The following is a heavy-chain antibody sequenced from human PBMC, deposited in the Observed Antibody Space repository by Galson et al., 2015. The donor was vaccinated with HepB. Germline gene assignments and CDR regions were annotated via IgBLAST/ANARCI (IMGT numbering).Heavy chain of an antibody. J-gene: IGHJ6*03. CDR3: ARASPDRAMVLYYYYYMDV. Sequence: SLRLSCAASGFTFSSYSMNWVRQAPGKGLEWVSSISSSSSYIYYADSVKGRFTISRDNAKNSLYLQMNSLRAEDTAVYYCARASPDRAMVLYYYYYMDVWGKGTTVTVSS. CDR1: GFTFSSYS. V-gene: IGHV3-21*01. D-gene: IGHD5-18*01. CDR2: ISSSSSYI.